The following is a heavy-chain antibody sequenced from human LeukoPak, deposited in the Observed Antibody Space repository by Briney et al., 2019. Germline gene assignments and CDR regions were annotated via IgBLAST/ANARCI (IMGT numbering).Heavy chain of an antibody. CDR2: IKQDGSDK. V-gene: IGHV3-7*01. Sequence: GGSLRLSCAASGFTFSSYWMTWVRQAPGKGLEWVANIKQDGSDKYYVDSVKGQFTISRDNARNSLYLQLNSLRAEDTAVYYCARDMGAYYYDSSGYYQLDYWGQGTLVTVSS. J-gene: IGHJ4*02. D-gene: IGHD3-22*01. CDR1: GFTFSSYW. CDR3: ARDMGAYYYDSSGYYQLDY.